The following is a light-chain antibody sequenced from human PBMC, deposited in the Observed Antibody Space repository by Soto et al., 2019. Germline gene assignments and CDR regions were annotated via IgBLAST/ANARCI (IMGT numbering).Light chain of an antibody. CDR1: QSVSNNY. CDR2: GAS. Sequence: EFVWTQSPCTLSVSPGERATLSCRPSQSVSNNYLAWYQQKPGQAPRLLIYGASNRATGIPDRFSGSGSGTDFTLTISSLETEDSAAYYCQQRNIWPPVTFGQGTRLEIK. J-gene: IGKJ5*01. V-gene: IGKV3D-20*02. CDR3: QQRNIWPPVT.